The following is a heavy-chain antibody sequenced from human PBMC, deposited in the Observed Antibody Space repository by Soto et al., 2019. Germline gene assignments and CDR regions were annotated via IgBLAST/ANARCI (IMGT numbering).Heavy chain of an antibody. CDR2: LIGGHYGT. J-gene: IGHJ5*02. V-gene: IGHV3-23*01. CDR3: AKGKSTGDIDRFDP. Sequence: LRLSCTASGFTLQNYAMAWVRQAPGKGLEWVSTLIGGHYGTAYSYSVKGRFTVSRDNSKNCLYLQMNSLGVEDTAMYFCAKGKSTGDIDRFDPWGQGSLVTVSS. CDR1: GFTLQNYA. D-gene: IGHD3-10*01.